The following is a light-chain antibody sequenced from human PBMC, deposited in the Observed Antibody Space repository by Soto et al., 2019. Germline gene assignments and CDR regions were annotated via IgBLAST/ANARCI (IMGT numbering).Light chain of an antibody. V-gene: IGLV2-23*01. CDR1: SSDVGSYNL. J-gene: IGLJ3*02. CDR2: EGT. Sequence: QSALTQPASVSGSPGQSITISCTGTSSDVGSYNLVSWYQQHPGKAPKLMIYEGTKRPSGVSNRFSGSKPGNTASLTISGFQAEDEADYYCCSYASSSIWVFGGGTKLTVL. CDR3: CSYASSSIWV.